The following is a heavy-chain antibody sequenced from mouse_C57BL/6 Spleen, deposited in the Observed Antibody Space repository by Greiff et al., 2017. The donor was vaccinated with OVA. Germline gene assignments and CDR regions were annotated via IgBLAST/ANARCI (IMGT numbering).Heavy chain of an antibody. Sequence: SGPELVKPGASVKMSCKASGYTFTDYNMHWVKQSHGKSLEWIGYINPNNGGTSYNQKFKGKATLTVNKSSSTAYMELRSLTSEDSAVYYCVYYYGSSSYYFDYWGQGTTLTASS. CDR2: INPNNGGT. D-gene: IGHD1-1*01. CDR1: GYTFTDYN. V-gene: IGHV1-22*01. J-gene: IGHJ2*01. CDR3: VYYYGSSSYYFDY.